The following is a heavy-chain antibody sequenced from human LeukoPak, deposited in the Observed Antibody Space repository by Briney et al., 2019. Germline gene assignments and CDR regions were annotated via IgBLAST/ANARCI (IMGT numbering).Heavy chain of an antibody. CDR1: GGSISSYY. Sequence: PSETLSLTCTVSGGSISSYYWIWIRQPPGKGLEWIGFIYYNGNTNYNPSLKSRVTISEDSSKSQSSLKLTSVTAADTAVYYCAREGSWGQGTLVTVSS. CDR3: AREGS. J-gene: IGHJ5*02. CDR2: IYYNGNT. V-gene: IGHV4-59*01.